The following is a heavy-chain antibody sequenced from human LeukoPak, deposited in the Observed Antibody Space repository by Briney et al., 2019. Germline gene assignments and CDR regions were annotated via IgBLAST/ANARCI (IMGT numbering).Heavy chain of an antibody. CDR3: ARDQRGLTVGAAKYGMDV. CDR2: ISYAGSNQ. V-gene: IGHV3-30*03. Sequence: PGGSLRLSCAASAFTFSTYGMHWVRQAPGKGLEWVALISYAGSNQYYGDSVKGRFTISRDNSKNTLYLQMNSLRAEDTAVYYCARDQRGLTVGAAKYGMDVWGQGTTATVSS. J-gene: IGHJ6*02. D-gene: IGHD2-15*01. CDR1: AFTFSTYG.